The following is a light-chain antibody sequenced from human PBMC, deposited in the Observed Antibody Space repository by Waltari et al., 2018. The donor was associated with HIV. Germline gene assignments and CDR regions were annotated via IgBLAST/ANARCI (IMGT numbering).Light chain of an antibody. CDR1: SSDVGGSNY. V-gene: IGLV2-8*01. CDR3: NSYAGSNNVV. J-gene: IGLJ2*01. CDR2: EVS. Sequence: QSALTQPPSASGSPGQSVTISCTGTSSDVGGSNYVSWYQQHPGKAPKLMIYEVSKRPSGVSDRFSGSKSGNTASLTVSGLQAEDEADYYCNSYAGSNNVVFGGGTKVTVL.